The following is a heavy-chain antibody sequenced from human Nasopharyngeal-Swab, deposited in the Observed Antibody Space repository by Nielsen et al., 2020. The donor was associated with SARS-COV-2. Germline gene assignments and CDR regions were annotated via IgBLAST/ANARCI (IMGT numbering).Heavy chain of an antibody. CDR1: GFNFNNYG. D-gene: IGHD3-10*01. V-gene: IGHV3-30*18. Sequence: GESLKISCEASGFNFNNYGMHWVRQAPGKGPEWVAVISYEGSKKFYVASVEGRFTVSRDFSKNTLFLQMSSLGPDDTAVYYCAKATQIFWFGQFRNDAFDVWGRGTMVTVSS. J-gene: IGHJ3*01. CDR2: ISYEGSKK. CDR3: AKATQIFWFGQFRNDAFDV.